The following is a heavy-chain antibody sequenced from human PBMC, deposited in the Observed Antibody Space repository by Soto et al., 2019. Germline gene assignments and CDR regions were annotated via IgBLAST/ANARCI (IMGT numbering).Heavy chain of an antibody. V-gene: IGHV4-39*02. CDR3: ARKPMVRGIIGYFDY. J-gene: IGHJ4*02. Sequence: SATLSLTCTASGGSISSSSYYWGWIRQPPGKGLEWIGSIYYSGNTYYKTSLKSRVTISVDTSKNHFSLKLTSVTAADTAVYYCARKPMVRGIIGYFDYWGQGALVTVSS. CDR1: GGSISSSSYY. CDR2: IYYSGNT. D-gene: IGHD3-10*01.